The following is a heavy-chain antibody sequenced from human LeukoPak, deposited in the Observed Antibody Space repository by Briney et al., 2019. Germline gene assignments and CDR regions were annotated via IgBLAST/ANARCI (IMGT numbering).Heavy chain of an antibody. J-gene: IGHJ3*02. CDR3: ARGLRVSAGRITIFGVVKRHDAFDI. D-gene: IGHD3-3*01. Sequence: KTSETLSLTCTVSGGSISSYYWSWIRQPAGKGLEWIGRIYTSGSTNYNPSLKSRVTMSVDTSKNQSSLKLSSVTAADTAVYYCARGLRVSAGRITIFGVVKRHDAFDIWGQGTMVTVSS. V-gene: IGHV4-4*07. CDR1: GGSISSYY. CDR2: IYTSGST.